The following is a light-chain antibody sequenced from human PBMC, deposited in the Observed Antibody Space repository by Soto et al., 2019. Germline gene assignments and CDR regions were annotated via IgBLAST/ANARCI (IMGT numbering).Light chain of an antibody. CDR1: QSVSSY. CDR2: DAS. Sequence: EIVLTQSPATVSLSPGERATLSFRASQSVSSYLAWYQQKPGQSPRLLIYDASNRATGIPARFSGSGSGTDFTLTISSLQSEDFAVYYCQQYNELPSWTFGQGARLEI. V-gene: IGKV3-11*01. CDR3: QQYNELPSWT. J-gene: IGKJ5*01.